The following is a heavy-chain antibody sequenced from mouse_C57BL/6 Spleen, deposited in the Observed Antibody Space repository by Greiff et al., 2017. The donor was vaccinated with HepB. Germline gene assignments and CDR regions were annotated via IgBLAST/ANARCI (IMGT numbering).Heavy chain of an antibody. CDR1: GYTFTDYN. J-gene: IGHJ4*01. CDR2: INPNNGGT. V-gene: IGHV1-18*01. D-gene: IGHD2-5*01. Sequence: VQLQQSGPELVKPGASVKIPCKASGYTFTDYNMDWVKQSHGKSLEWIGDINPNNGGTIYNQKFKGKATLTVDKSSNTAYMELRSLKSEDTAVYYCARGAYYSNLYYAMDYWGQGTSVTVSS. CDR3: ARGAYYSNLYYAMDY.